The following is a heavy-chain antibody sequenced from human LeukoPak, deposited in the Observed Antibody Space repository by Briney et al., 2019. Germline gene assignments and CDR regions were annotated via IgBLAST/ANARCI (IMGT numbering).Heavy chain of an antibody. CDR2: IYSGGNT. CDR3: ARDQQWLDY. CDR1: GFTVRNNY. D-gene: IGHD6-19*01. V-gene: IGHV3-66*01. J-gene: IGHJ4*02. Sequence: GGSLRLSCAASGFTVRNNYMTWVRQAPGKGLEWVSLIYSGGNTHYADSVKGRFTISRDNSKNTLYLQMNSLRAEDTAVYYCARDQQWLDYWGQGTLVTVSS.